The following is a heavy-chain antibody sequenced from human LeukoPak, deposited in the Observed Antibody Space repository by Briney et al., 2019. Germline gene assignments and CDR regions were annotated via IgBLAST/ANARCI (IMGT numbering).Heavy chain of an antibody. CDR1: GGSISSSY. D-gene: IGHD2-2*01. Sequence: SETLSLTCSVSGGSISSSYWSWIRQPAGEGLEWIGHGYTGGTPNSNPSLKSRVALSVDTSKNQFSLTLKSVTAADTATYYCVREINRYFDLWGRGTLVTVSS. V-gene: IGHV4-4*07. J-gene: IGHJ2*01. CDR3: VREINRYFDL. CDR2: GYTGGTP.